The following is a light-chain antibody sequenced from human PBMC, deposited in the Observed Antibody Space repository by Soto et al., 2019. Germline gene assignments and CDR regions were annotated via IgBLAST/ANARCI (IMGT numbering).Light chain of an antibody. CDR1: QSVSNNF. J-gene: IGKJ2*01. V-gene: IGKV3-20*01. CDR3: QQYGTSPYT. CDR2: GSS. Sequence: PGERATLSCTASQSVSNNFLAWYQQKPGQAPRLLIFGSSSRATGIPDRFSASGSGTDFTLTITRPEPEDFAVYYCQQYGTSPYTFGQGTKLDI.